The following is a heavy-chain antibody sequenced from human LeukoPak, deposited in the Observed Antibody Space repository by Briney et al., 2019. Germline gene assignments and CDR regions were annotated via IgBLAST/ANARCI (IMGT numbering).Heavy chain of an antibody. V-gene: IGHV3-7*01. Sequence: PGGSLRLSCAASGFTSSSYWMNWVRQAPGKGLEWVANIKQDGNEKYYVDSVKGRFTISRDNAKNSLYLQMNSLRAEDTAVYYCASGFDSRFFDKWGQGTLVTVSS. CDR1: GFTSSSYW. J-gene: IGHJ4*02. D-gene: IGHD3-22*01. CDR3: ASGFDSRFFDK. CDR2: IKQDGNEK.